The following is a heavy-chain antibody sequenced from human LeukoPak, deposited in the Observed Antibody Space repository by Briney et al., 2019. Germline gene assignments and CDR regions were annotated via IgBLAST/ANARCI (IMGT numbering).Heavy chain of an antibody. Sequence: GESLKISCKVSGYSFTSYCIGWVRQMPGKGLEWKGIILPGDSGPTYSPSFQGQVTISVDKSINTAFLQWSSLQASDTAMYYCGMSGDRVPLQDDVFDVWGQGTMVTVST. J-gene: IGHJ3*01. CDR3: GMSGDRVPLQDDVFDV. V-gene: IGHV5-51*01. CDR2: ILPGDSGP. CDR1: GYSFTSYC. D-gene: IGHD1-26*01.